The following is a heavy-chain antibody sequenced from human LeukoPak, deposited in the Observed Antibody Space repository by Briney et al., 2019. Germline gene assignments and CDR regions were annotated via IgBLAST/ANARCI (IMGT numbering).Heavy chain of an antibody. D-gene: IGHD3-16*01. V-gene: IGHV4-31*03. CDR3: ARGQGAGWYAFWEFDY. CDR1: GGSISSGGYY. Sequence: SQTLSLTCTVSGGSISSGGYYWIWIRQHPGKGLEWIGYIYYSGSTYYNPSLNSRVTISVDTSKNQFSLKLSSVTAADTAVYYCARGQGAGWYAFWEFDYWGQGTLVTVSS. CDR2: IYYSGST. J-gene: IGHJ4*02.